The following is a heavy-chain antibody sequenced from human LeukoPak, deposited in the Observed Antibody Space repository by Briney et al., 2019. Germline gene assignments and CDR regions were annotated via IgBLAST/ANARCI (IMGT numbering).Heavy chain of an antibody. CDR1: GFTFTSSA. Sequence: SVKVSRKASGFTFTSSAMQWVRQARGQRLEWIGWIVVGSGNTNYAQKFQERVTITRDMSTSTAYMELSSLRSEDTAVYYCAAGLYGEARPGFDYWGQGTLVTVSS. V-gene: IGHV1-58*02. J-gene: IGHJ4*02. CDR3: AAGLYGEARPGFDY. D-gene: IGHD4-17*01. CDR2: IVVGSGNT.